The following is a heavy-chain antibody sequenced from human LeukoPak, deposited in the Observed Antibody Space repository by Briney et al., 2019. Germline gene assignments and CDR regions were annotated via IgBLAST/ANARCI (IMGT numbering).Heavy chain of an antibody. D-gene: IGHD2-15*01. CDR3: AKGAYCSGVSCYSSKHDY. J-gene: IGHJ4*02. V-gene: IGHV3-23*01. CDR2: ISGSGGYT. Sequence: GGSLRLSCAASGFTLSSYAMSWVRQAPGKGLEWVSAISGSGGYTYYADSVKGRFTISRDNSKNTLYLQMNSLRAEDTAVYYCAKGAYCSGVSCYSSKHDYWGQGTLVTVSS. CDR1: GFTLSSYA.